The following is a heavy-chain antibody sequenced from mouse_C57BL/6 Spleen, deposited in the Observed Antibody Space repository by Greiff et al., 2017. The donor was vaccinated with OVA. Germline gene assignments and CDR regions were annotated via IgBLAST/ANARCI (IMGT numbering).Heavy chain of an antibody. Sequence: QVQLKQPGAELVKPGASVKLSCKASGYTFTSYWMQWVKQRPGQGLEWIGEIDPSDSYTNYNQKFKGKATLTVDTSSSTAYMQLSSLTSEDSAVYYCARYGLRRNWYFDVWGTGTTVTVSS. V-gene: IGHV1-50*01. CDR2: IDPSDSYT. CDR1: GYTFTSYW. CDR3: ARYGLRRNWYFDV. J-gene: IGHJ1*03. D-gene: IGHD1-1*01.